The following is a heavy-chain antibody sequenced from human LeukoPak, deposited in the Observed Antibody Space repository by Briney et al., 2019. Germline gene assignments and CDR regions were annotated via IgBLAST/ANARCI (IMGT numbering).Heavy chain of an antibody. CDR2: ISSSSSYI. V-gene: IGHV3-21*01. CDR3: TTPYSYGWVAAFDI. Sequence: GGSLRLSCAASGFTFSSYSMNWVRQAPGKGLEWVSSISSSSSYIYYADSVKGRFTISRDNAKNSLYLQMNSLRAEDTAVYYCTTPYSYGWVAAFDIWGQGTMVTVPS. J-gene: IGHJ3*02. CDR1: GFTFSSYS. D-gene: IGHD5-18*01.